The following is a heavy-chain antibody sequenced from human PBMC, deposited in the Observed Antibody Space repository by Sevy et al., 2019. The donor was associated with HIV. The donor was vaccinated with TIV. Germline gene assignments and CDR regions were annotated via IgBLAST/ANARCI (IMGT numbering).Heavy chain of an antibody. CDR1: GGSISSSDSY. Sequence: SETLSLTCTVSGGSISSSDSYWSWIRQPPGKGLEWIGYIHYSGGTYYNPFLKSRVAMSVDTSVKQFSLKLSLLTAADTAVYYCVNKRGYNDGPFDYWGQGTLVTVSS. D-gene: IGHD5-12*01. CDR2: IHYSGGT. CDR3: VNKRGYNDGPFDY. V-gene: IGHV4-30-4*01. J-gene: IGHJ4*02.